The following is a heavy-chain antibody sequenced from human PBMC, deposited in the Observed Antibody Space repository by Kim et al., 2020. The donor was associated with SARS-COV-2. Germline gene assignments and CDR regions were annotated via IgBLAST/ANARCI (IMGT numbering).Heavy chain of an antibody. CDR1: GYTFTSYG. CDR2: ISAYNGNT. D-gene: IGHD5-18*01. J-gene: IGHJ6*02. Sequence: ASVKVSCKASGYTFTSYGISWVRQAPGQGLEWMGWISAYNGNTNYAQKLQGRVTMTTDTSTSTAYMELRSLRSDDTAVYYCARDNDWGRIQLPYGMDVWGQGTTVTVSS. CDR3: ARDNDWGRIQLPYGMDV. V-gene: IGHV1-18*04.